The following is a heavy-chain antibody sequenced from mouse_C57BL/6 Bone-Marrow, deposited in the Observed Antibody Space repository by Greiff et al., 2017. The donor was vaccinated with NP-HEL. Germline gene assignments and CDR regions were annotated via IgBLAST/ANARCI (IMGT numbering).Heavy chain of an antibody. V-gene: IGHV5-16*01. CDR2: INYDGSST. J-gene: IGHJ4*01. CDR1: GFTFSDYY. CDR3: ARDDSNYPMDY. Sequence: EVKLMESEGGLVQPGSSMKLSCTASGFTFSDYYMAWVRQVPEKGLEWVANINYDGSSTYYLDSLKSRFIISRDNAKNILYLQMSSLKSEDTATYYCARDDSNYPMDYWGQGTSVTVSS. D-gene: IGHD2-5*01.